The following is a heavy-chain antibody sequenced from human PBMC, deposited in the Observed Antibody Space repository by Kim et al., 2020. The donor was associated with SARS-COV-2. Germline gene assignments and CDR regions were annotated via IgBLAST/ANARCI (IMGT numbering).Heavy chain of an antibody. J-gene: IGHJ6*02. V-gene: IGHV3-30*18. CDR1: GFTFSSYG. D-gene: IGHD3-16*01. Sequence: GGSLRLSCAASGFTFSSYGMHWVRQAPGKGLEWVAVISYDGSNKYYADSVKGRFTISRDNSKNTLYLQMNSLRAEDTAVYYCANQDITRGAFYYYYGMDVWGQGTTVTVSS. CDR3: ANQDITRGAFYYYYGMDV. CDR2: ISYDGSNK.